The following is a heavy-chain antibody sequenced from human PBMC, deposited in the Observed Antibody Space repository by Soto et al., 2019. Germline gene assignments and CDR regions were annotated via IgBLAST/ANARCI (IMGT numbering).Heavy chain of an antibody. CDR1: GFTFSDYY. Sequence: GGSLRLSCAASGFTFSDYYMSWIRQAPGKGLEWVSYISSSGSTIYYADSVKGRFTISRDNAKNSLYLQMNSLRAEDTAVYYCASPSYCSGGSCWDDAFDIWGRGTMVTVSS. CDR3: ASPSYCSGGSCWDDAFDI. V-gene: IGHV3-11*01. CDR2: ISSSGSTI. D-gene: IGHD2-15*01. J-gene: IGHJ3*02.